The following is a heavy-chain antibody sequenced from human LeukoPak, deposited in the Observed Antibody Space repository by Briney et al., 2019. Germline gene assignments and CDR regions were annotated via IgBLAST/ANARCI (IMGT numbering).Heavy chain of an antibody. V-gene: IGHV4-38-2*02. D-gene: IGHD6-13*01. CDR2: IYHSGST. Sequence: SETLSLTCTVSGYSISSGYYWGWIRQPPGKGLEWIGSIYHSGSTYYNPSLKSRVTISVDTSKNQFSLKLSSVTAADTAVYYCARELAAAGIQNWFDPWGQGTLVTVSS. CDR1: GYSISSGYY. J-gene: IGHJ5*02. CDR3: ARELAAAGIQNWFDP.